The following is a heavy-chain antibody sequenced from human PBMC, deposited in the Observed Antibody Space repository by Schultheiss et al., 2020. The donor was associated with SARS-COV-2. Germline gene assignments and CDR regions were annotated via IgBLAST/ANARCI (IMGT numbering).Heavy chain of an antibody. J-gene: IGHJ3*02. V-gene: IGHV3-21*04. CDR2: ISSSSSYI. CDR3: ARASRDGYPDAFDI. D-gene: IGHD5-24*01. CDR1: GFTFSSYS. Sequence: GGSLRLSCAASGFTFSSYSMNWVRQAPGKGLEWVSSISSSSSYIYYADSVKGRFTISRDNAKNSLYLQMRSLRAEDTAVYYCARASRDGYPDAFDIWGQGTMVTVAS.